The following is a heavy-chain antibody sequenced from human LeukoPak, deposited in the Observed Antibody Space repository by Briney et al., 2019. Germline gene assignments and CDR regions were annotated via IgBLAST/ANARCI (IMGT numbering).Heavy chain of an antibody. CDR1: GFPFSSYA. CDR2: IAGSDGFT. Sequence: GGSLRLPCAASGFPFSSYAMNWVRQAPGKGLEWVSVIAGSDGFTQYADSVKGRFTISRDNSKNTVYLQMNRLRVEDTALYYCVRSLDYWGQGTLVTVSS. J-gene: IGHJ4*02. V-gene: IGHV3-23*01. CDR3: VRSLDY.